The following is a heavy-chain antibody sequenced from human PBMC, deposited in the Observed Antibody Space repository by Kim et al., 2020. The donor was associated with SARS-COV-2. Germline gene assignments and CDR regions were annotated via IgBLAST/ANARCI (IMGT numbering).Heavy chain of an antibody. CDR3: ARRDYYHYGTDV. Sequence: SNPSLQSRVTISEETSKTQFYLKLSSVTAADTAIYCCARRDYYHYGTDVWGQGTTVTVSS. V-gene: IGHV4-39*01. J-gene: IGHJ6*02.